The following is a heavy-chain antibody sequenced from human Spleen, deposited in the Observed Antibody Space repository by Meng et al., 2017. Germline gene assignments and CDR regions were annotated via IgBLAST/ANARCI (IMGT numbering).Heavy chain of an antibody. CDR1: GASISSANYY. Sequence: QVQLQESGPGLVKTSQTLSLTCTVSGASISSANYYWSWIRQPPGKGLEWIGYISYSGSAYYNPSLKSRLTISIDTSKNQFSLKVTSVTAADTAVYYCARESSIIWNYFDPWGQGTLVTVSS. J-gene: IGHJ5*02. CDR2: ISYSGSA. V-gene: IGHV4-30-4*01. D-gene: IGHD1-7*01. CDR3: ARESSIIWNYFDP.